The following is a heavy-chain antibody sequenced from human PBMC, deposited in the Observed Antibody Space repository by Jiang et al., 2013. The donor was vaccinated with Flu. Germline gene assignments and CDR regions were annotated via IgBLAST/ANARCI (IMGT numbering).Heavy chain of an antibody. CDR3: ARLTKVTTELDYYCYIDV. V-gene: IGHV4-39*01. CDR1: GGSITSIDSF. J-gene: IGHJ6*03. CDR2: IDYSGFT. Sequence: GPGLVKPSETLSLTCTASGGSITSIDSFWGWIRQAPGKGLEWMGSIDYSGFTYYNSSLKSRVTISVDTSQDQFSLEMSSVTAADTALYYCARLTKVTTELDYYCYIDVWGKGTTVTVSS. D-gene: IGHD4-17*01.